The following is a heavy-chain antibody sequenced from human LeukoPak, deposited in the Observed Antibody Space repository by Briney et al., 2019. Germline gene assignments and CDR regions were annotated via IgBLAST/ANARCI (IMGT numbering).Heavy chain of an antibody. V-gene: IGHV3-48*03. CDR1: GFTFSNYE. Sequence: GGSLRLSCTASGFTFSNYEMNWVRQAPGKGLEWVAYISSSTGTFIYYADSVKGRFTISRDNAKTSLYLQMSSLRAEDTALYYCARTLSGYDSDFDCWGRGALVTVSS. J-gene: IGHJ4*02. CDR3: ARTLSGYDSDFDC. CDR2: ISSSTGTFI. D-gene: IGHD5-12*01.